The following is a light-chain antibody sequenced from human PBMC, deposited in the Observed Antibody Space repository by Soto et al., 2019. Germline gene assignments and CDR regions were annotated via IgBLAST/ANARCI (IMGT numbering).Light chain of an antibody. CDR1: SSDVGGYNY. CDR3: SSYTSSSTLPVV. V-gene: IGLV2-14*01. CDR2: DVS. Sequence: QSALTQPASVSGSPGQSITISCTGTSSDVGGYNYVSWYQQHPGKAPKLMIYDVSNRPSGVSNRFFGSKSGNTASLTISGLQAEDEADYYCSSYTSSSTLPVVFGGGTKLTVL. J-gene: IGLJ2*01.